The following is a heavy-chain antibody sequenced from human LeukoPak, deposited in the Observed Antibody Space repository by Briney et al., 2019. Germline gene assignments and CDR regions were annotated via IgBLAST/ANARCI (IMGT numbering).Heavy chain of an antibody. CDR3: ARDSCSGGSCYSLPDY. CDR1: GYTFTSYY. J-gene: IGHJ4*02. D-gene: IGHD2-15*01. V-gene: IGHV1-46*01. Sequence: ASVKVSCKASGYTFTSYYMHWVRQAPGQGLEWMGIINPSGGSTSYAQKFQGRVTMTRDMSTSTVYMELSSLRSEDTAVYYCARDSCSGGSCYSLPDYWGQGTLVTVSS. CDR2: INPSGGST.